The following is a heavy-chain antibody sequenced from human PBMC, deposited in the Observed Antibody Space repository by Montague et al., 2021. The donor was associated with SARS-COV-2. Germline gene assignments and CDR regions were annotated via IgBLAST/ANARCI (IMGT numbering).Heavy chain of an antibody. CDR3: ASPPGIRGREY. CDR2: ISSSGTSI. J-gene: IGHJ4*02. Sequence: SLRLSCAASGFTFSDYYMSWIRQAPGKGLEWISYISSSGTSISYADSVKGRATISRDNAKKFLYLQMNSLRVDDTAVCYCASPPGIRGREYWGQGILVTVSS. D-gene: IGHD3-10*01. V-gene: IGHV3-11*01. CDR1: GFTFSDYY.